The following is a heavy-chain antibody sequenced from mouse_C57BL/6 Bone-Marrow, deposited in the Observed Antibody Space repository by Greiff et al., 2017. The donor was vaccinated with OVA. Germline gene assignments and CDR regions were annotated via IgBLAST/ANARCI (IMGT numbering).Heavy chain of an antibody. CDR3: EGVPYEYDADY. CDR2: IYPRSGNT. J-gene: IGHJ2*01. CDR1: GYTFTSYG. D-gene: IGHD2-4*01. Sequence: QVQLQQSGAELVRPGASVKLSCKASGYTFTSYGISWVKQRTGQGLEWIGEIYPRSGNTYYNEKFKGKATLTADKSSSTAYMELRSLTSEDSAVYFCEGVPYEYDADYWGQGTTLTVSS. V-gene: IGHV1-81*01.